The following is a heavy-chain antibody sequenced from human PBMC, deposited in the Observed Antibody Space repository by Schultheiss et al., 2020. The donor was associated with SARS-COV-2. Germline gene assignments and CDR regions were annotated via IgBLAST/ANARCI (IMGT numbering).Heavy chain of an antibody. V-gene: IGHV1-2*02. CDR3: AADLGRAAASGYYYYYYGMDV. CDR2: INPNSGGT. J-gene: IGHJ6*02. CDR1: GYTFTGYY. Sequence: GESLKISCKASGYTFTGYYMHWVRQAPGQGLEWMGWINPNSGGTNYAQKFQGRVTMTRDTSISTAYMELSRLRSDDTAVYYCAADLGRAAASGYYYYYYGMDVWGQGTTVTVSS. D-gene: IGHD2-2*01.